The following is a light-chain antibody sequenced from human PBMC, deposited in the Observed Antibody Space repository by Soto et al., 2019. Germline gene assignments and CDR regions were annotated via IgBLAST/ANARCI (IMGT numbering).Light chain of an antibody. CDR1: SSDVAAYNY. CDR2: EVS. Sequence: QSALTQPPSASGSPGQSVTISCTGTSSDVAAYNYVSWYQQHPGKAPKLLIYEVSERPSGVPDRFSGSKSANTASLTVSVLQAEDEADYYCSSYAGNNNVVFGGGTKLTVL. J-gene: IGLJ2*01. CDR3: SSYAGNNNVV. V-gene: IGLV2-8*01.